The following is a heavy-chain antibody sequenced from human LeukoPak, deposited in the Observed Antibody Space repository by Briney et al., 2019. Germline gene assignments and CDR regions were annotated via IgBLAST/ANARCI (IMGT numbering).Heavy chain of an antibody. CDR2: IYPGDSDT. J-gene: IGHJ5*02. CDR1: GYSFTSYW. V-gene: IGHV5-51*01. Sequence: GASLKISCKCSGYSFTSYWIGWVRPMPGKGLELMGIIYPGDSDTRYSPSFQGQVTISADKSISTAYLRWSSLKASDTAMYYCARQQEWEIAWFDPWGQGTLVTVSS. CDR3: ARQQEWEIAWFDP. D-gene: IGHD1-26*01.